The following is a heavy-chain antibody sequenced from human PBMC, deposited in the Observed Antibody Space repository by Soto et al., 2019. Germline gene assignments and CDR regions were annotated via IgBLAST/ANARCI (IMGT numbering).Heavy chain of an antibody. CDR2: ISGGGTT. J-gene: IGHJ4*02. Sequence: PGGSLRLSCAAYGFTFSNYAMNWVRQAPGKGLEWVSSISGGGTTYYADSVKGRFTISRDNSKNTLYLQMNSLRAEDTALFYCAKAAHSNGYYSFDYWGQGSLVTVSS. V-gene: IGHV3-23*01. D-gene: IGHD6-19*01. CDR3: AKAAHSNGYYSFDY. CDR1: GFTFSNYA.